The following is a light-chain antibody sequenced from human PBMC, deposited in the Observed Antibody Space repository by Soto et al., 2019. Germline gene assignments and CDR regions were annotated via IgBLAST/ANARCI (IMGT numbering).Light chain of an antibody. J-gene: IGKJ1*01. CDR2: DAS. V-gene: IGKV1-5*01. CDR3: QQYNSWET. Sequence: DIQMTQSPSTLSASVGDRVTITCRASQSISSWLAWYQQKPGKAPKLLIYDASSLESGVTSRFSGSGSGTEFTLTISRLQPDDFATYYCQQYNSWETFGKGTKVEIK. CDR1: QSISSW.